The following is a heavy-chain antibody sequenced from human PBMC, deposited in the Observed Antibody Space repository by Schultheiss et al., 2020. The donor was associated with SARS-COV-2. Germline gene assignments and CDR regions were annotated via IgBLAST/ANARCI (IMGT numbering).Heavy chain of an antibody. V-gene: IGHV3-23*01. D-gene: IGHD1-26*01. CDR3: ANRIVGDAGY. CDR2: ISGSGGST. CDR1: GFTFDDYA. Sequence: GESLKISCAASGFTFDDYAMHWVRQAPGKGLEWVSAISGSGGSTYYADSVKGRFTISRDNAKNSLYLQMNSLRAEDTAVYYCANRIVGDAGYWGQGTLVTVSS. J-gene: IGHJ4*02.